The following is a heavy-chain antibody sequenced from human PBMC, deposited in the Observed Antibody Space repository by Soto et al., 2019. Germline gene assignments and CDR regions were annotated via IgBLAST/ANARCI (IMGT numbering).Heavy chain of an antibody. CDR1: GYTFTSYG. D-gene: IGHD2-15*01. Sequence: ASVKVSWKASGYTFTSYGISWVRQAPGQGLEWMGWISAYNGNTNYAQKLQGRVTMTTDTSTSTAYMELRSLRSDDTAVYYCARDLRTHCSGGSCYPDPYYYYGMDVWGQGTTVTVSS. CDR2: ISAYNGNT. CDR3: ARDLRTHCSGGSCYPDPYYYYGMDV. J-gene: IGHJ6*02. V-gene: IGHV1-18*01.